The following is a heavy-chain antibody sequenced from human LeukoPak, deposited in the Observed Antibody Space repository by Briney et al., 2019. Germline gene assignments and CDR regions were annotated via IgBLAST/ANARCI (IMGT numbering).Heavy chain of an antibody. CDR1: GGSFSGYY. J-gene: IGHJ4*02. D-gene: IGHD2-15*01. CDR2: INHSGST. CDR3: ARVVVVAATLDY. Sequence: SETLSLTCAVYGGSFSGYYWSWIRQPPGKGLEWIGEINHSGSTNYNPSLKSRVTISVDTSKNQFSLKLSSVTAADTAVYYCARVVVVAATLDYWGQGTLVTVPS. V-gene: IGHV4-34*01.